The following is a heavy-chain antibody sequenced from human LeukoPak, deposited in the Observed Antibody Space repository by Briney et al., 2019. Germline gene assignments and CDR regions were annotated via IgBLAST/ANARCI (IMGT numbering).Heavy chain of an antibody. V-gene: IGHV1-2*06. D-gene: IGHD6-13*01. CDR3: AKDITSSWYSLDN. CDR1: GYTFSDYY. CDR2: INPKSGDT. J-gene: IGHJ4*02. Sequence: ASVKVSCKASGYTFSDYYMHWVRQAPGQGLEWMGRINPKSGDTNYAQKFQGRATMTRDTSIRTDYMELSRLRSDDTAVYYCAKDITSSWYSLDNWGQGTLVTVSS.